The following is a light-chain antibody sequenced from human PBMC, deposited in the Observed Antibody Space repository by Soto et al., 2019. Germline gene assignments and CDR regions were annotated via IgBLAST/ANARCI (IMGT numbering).Light chain of an antibody. CDR1: SSDVGGFNY. V-gene: IGLV2-14*01. CDR2: DVY. Sequence: QSVLTQPASVSGSPGQSITISCTGISSDVGGFNYVSWYQQHPGKAPKLLIFDVYSRPSGISNRFSGSKSGNTASLTISGLQAEDEADYYCSSYTTSSSYVFGAGTKSPS. CDR3: SSYTTSSSYV. J-gene: IGLJ1*01.